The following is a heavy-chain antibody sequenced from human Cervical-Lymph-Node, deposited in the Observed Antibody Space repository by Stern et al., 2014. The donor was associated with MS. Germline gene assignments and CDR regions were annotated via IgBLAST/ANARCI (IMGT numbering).Heavy chain of an antibody. V-gene: IGHV1-18*01. CDR3: ARDPHIAVAGTGGGFDP. CDR2: ISGYNDDT. D-gene: IGHD6-19*01. Sequence: QDQLVQSGAEVKKPGASVKVSCKASGYTFTSYGISWVRQAPGPGLEWMGWISGYNDDTNYVEKFQGRVTMTRDTSTSTAYLELRSLRSDDTAVYYCARDPHIAVAGTGGGFDPWGQGTLVTVSS. J-gene: IGHJ5*02. CDR1: GYTFTSYG.